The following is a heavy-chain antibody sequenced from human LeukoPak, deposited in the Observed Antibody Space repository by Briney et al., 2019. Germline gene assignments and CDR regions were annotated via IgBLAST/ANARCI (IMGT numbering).Heavy chain of an antibody. CDR1: GFTFSSYS. CDR2: ISPSSSSI. V-gene: IGHV3-48*01. D-gene: IGHD4-17*01. CDR3: ARGTTPNAFDI. Sequence: GGSLRLSCAASGFTFSSYSMNWVRQAPGKGLEWVSYISPSSSSIYYADSVKGRFTISRDNAKNSLYLQMNSLRAEDTAVYYCARGTTPNAFDIWGQGTMVTVSS. J-gene: IGHJ3*02.